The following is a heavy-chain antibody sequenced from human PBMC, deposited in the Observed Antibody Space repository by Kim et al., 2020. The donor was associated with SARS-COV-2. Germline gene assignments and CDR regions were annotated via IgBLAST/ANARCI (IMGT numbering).Heavy chain of an antibody. CDR3: ARHSGIAAAGRVWFDP. Sequence: SFQGQVTISADKSISTAYLQWSSLKASDTAMYYCARHSGIAAAGRVWFDPWGQGTLVTVSS. D-gene: IGHD6-13*01. V-gene: IGHV5-10-1*04. J-gene: IGHJ5*02.